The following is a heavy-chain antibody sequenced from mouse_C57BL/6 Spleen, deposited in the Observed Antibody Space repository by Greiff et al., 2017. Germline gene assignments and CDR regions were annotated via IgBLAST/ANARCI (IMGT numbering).Heavy chain of an antibody. Sequence: QVQLKQPGTELVKPGASVKLSCTASGYTFTSYWMHWVKQRPGQGLEWIGNINPSNGGTNYTEKFKSKATLTVDKSSSTAYLQLSSLTSEDSAVYYCAPYYYGTLWFAYWGQGTLVTVSA. CDR2: INPSNGGT. CDR1: GYTFTSYW. D-gene: IGHD1-1*01. CDR3: APYYYGTLWFAY. V-gene: IGHV1-53*01. J-gene: IGHJ3*01.